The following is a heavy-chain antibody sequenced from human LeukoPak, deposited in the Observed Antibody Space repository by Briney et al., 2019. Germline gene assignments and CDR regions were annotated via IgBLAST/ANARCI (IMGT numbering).Heavy chain of an antibody. V-gene: IGHV4-39*01. CDR1: RGSISTKNYF. Sequence: SETLSLTCTVSRGSISTKNYFWGWIRQPPGKGLEWIGSISHSGGTYYSPSLKSRVTISIDTSKTQFPLKLRSVTAADTAVYFCARHIPLIHSITGSYHYYMDVWGEGTTVAVSS. CDR2: ISHSGGT. J-gene: IGHJ6*03. D-gene: IGHD3-22*01. CDR3: ARHIPLIHSITGSYHYYMDV.